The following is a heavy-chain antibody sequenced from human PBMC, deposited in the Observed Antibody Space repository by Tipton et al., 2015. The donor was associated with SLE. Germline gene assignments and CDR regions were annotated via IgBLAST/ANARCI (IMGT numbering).Heavy chain of an antibody. CDR2: VNDLGST. J-gene: IGHJ4*02. V-gene: IGHV4-34*01. Sequence: GLVKPSETLSLTCGVFAGSFSGYFWTWVRQAPEKGLEWIGEVNDLGSTDYNPSLKSRVSISVDRSKNHFSLNLRFVTAADTAVYYCARRLASSGHLDYWGQGTLGTVSS. CDR3: ARRLASSGHLDY. CDR1: AGSFSGYF. D-gene: IGHD3-3*02.